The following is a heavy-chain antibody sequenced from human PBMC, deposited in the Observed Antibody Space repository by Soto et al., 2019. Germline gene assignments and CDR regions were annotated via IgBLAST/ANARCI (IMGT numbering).Heavy chain of an antibody. CDR2: ISYDGSNK. Sequence: QVQLVESGGGVVQPGRSLRLSCAASGFTFSSYGMHWVRQAPGKGLEWVAVISYDGSNKYYADSVKGRFTISRDNSKNTLYLQMNSLRAEDTAVYYCAKAAIDYGDLEDYWGQGTLVTVSS. D-gene: IGHD4-17*01. CDR1: GFTFSSYG. V-gene: IGHV3-30*18. J-gene: IGHJ4*02. CDR3: AKAAIDYGDLEDY.